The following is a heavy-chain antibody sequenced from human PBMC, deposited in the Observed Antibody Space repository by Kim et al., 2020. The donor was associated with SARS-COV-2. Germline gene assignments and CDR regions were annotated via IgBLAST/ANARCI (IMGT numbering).Heavy chain of an antibody. Sequence: GGSLRLSCAISGFTLNTYGVHWVRQAPGKGLEWVAVISENGHNTQYAESVKGRFTISTDDSKKTIYLQMNSLRRDDTALYYCVKDRSKRIMADNFYFAD. D-gene: IGHD2-8*01. V-gene: IGHV3-30*18. J-gene: IGHJ4*01. CDR3: VKDRSKRIMADNFYFAD. CDR1: GFTLNTYG. CDR2: ISENGHNT.